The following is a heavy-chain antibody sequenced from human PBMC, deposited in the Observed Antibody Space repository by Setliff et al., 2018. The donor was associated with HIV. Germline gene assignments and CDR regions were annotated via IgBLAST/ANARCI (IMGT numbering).Heavy chain of an antibody. CDR2: IKQDGSEK. Sequence: GGSLRLSCAASGFTFSSYWMSWVRQAPGKGLEWVANIKQDGSEKYYVDSVKGRFTISRDNAKNSLYLQMNSLRAEDTAVYYCARPPYYYDSGGYPPDYWGQGTLVTVSS. D-gene: IGHD3-22*01. CDR3: ARPPYYYDSGGYPPDY. CDR1: GFTFSSYW. J-gene: IGHJ4*02. V-gene: IGHV3-7*03.